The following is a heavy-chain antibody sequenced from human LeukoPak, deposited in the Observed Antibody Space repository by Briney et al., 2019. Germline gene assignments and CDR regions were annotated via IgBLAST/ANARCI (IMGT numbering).Heavy chain of an antibody. V-gene: IGHV3-13*01. CDR3: ARVLTVRSGGYDAFDI. CDR2: IDTAGDT. Sequence: PGGSLRLSCAASGFTFSSYDMHWVRQATGKGLEWVSGIDTAGDTYYPGSVKGRFTISRENAKNSLYLQMNSLRAGDTAVYYCARVLTVRSGGYDAFDIWGQGTVVIVSS. J-gene: IGHJ3*02. CDR1: GFTFSSYD. D-gene: IGHD6-25*01.